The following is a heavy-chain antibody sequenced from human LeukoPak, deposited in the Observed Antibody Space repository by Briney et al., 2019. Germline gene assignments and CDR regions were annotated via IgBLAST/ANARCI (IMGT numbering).Heavy chain of an antibody. J-gene: IGHJ4*02. CDR2: IPPRGSYI. V-gene: IGHV3-21*04. CDR1: GFTFRRHT. Sequence: KPGGSLRLSCAASGFTFRRHTMNWVRQAPGKGLEWVSSIPPRGSYIYTSDSVKGRFTISRDNAKNSLYLQMNSLRAEDTAVYYCATGIAVAGSEEIYFDYWGQGTLVTVSS. CDR3: ATGIAVAGSEEIYFDY. D-gene: IGHD6-19*01.